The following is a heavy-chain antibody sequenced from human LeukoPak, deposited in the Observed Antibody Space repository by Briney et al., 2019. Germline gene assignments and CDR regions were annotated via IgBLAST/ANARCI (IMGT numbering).Heavy chain of an antibody. V-gene: IGHV3-66*01. CDR2: LTHGGDT. Sequence: GGSLRFSCAASGLPITSQYMHWVRQAPGKGPEWVSLLTHGGDTYYVDSVKGRFTISRDISKNTLYLQMNNLRAEGSAVYYCLGGPSWGQGTLVTVSS. CDR3: LGGPS. CDR1: GLPITSQY. J-gene: IGHJ5*02.